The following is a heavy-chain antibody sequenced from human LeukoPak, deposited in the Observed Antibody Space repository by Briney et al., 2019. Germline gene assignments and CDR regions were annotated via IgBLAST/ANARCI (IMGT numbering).Heavy chain of an antibody. CDR2: VNHSGTT. Sequence: PSETLSLTCAVYGGSFNIYYWTWIRQPPGKGLEWIGEVNHSGTTNYTPSLKSRVTISVDTSKDQFSLKLTSVTAADTALYFCARGRAEYSSGWFRYNWFDPWGQGTLVIVSP. CDR3: ARGRAEYSSGWFRYNWFDP. D-gene: IGHD6-19*01. CDR1: GGSFNIYY. V-gene: IGHV4-34*01. J-gene: IGHJ5*02.